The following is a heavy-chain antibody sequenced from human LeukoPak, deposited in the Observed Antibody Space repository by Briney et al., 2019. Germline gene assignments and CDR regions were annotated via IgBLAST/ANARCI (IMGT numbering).Heavy chain of an antibody. CDR2: INSDGRTT. J-gene: IGHJ3*02. CDR1: GFKFSSYW. V-gene: IGHV3-74*01. Sequence: GGSLRLSCAASGFKFSSYWMHWVRQGPGKGLVRVSRINSDGRTTTYADSVKGRFTISRDNAKNTLYLQMNSLRAEDTAVYYCARAPSWTDDGFDIWGQGTMVTVSS. D-gene: IGHD3/OR15-3a*01. CDR3: ARAPSWTDDGFDI.